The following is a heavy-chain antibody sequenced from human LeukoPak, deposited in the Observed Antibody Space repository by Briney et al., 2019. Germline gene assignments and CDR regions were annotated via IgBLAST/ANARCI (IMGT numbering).Heavy chain of an antibody. CDR2: IYYSGST. V-gene: IGHV4-59*01. D-gene: IGHD2-2*01. CDR3: ARGVPAAPSPINTVDY. Sequence: PSETLSLTCTVSGGSISSYYWSWIRQPPGKGLEWIGYIYYSGSTNYNPSLKSRVTISVDTSKNQFSLKLSSVTAADTAVYYCARGVPAAPSPINTVDYWGQGTLVTVSS. CDR1: GGSISSYY. J-gene: IGHJ4*02.